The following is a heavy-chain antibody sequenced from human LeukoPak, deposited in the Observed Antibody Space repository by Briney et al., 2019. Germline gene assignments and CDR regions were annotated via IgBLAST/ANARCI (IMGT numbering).Heavy chain of an antibody. CDR3: ARDPPVVVAATTYYYGMDV. CDR1: GFTFTSYW. CDR2: INSDGSST. J-gene: IGHJ6*02. Sequence: PGGSLRLSCAASGFTFTSYWMHWVRQAPGKGLVWVSRINSDGSSTSYAGSVKGRFTISRDNAKNTLYLQMNSLRAEDTAVYYCARDPPVVVAATTYYYGMDVWGQGTTVTVSS. V-gene: IGHV3-74*01. D-gene: IGHD2-15*01.